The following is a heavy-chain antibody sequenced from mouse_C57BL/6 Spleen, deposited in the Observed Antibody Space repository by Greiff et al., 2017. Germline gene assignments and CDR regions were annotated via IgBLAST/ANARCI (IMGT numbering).Heavy chain of an antibody. CDR1: GFTFSNYW. CDR2: IRLKSDNYAT. V-gene: IGHV6-3*01. D-gene: IGHD6-5*01. J-gene: IGHJ3*01. Sequence: EVKLVESGGGLVQPGGSMKLSCVASGFTFSNYWMNWVRQSPEKGLEWVAQIRLKSDNYATHYAESVKGRFTISRDDSKSSVYLQMNNLRAEDTGIYYCTGSYSFAYWGKGTLVTVSA. CDR3: TGSYSFAY.